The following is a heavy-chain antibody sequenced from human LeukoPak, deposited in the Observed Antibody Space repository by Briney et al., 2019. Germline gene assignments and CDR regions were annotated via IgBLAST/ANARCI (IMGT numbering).Heavy chain of an antibody. CDR3: ATSEGY. V-gene: IGHV3-7*03. CDR1: GFTLNTHW. CDR2: IKQDGRDT. Sequence: QPGGPLRLSCAASGFTLNTHWMSWVRQAPGKGLEWVPNIKQDGRDTYSVDSVKGPFTISRDNPKTSLNLQMNSQRAEDTAMYYCATSEGYWGQGTLVTVSS. J-gene: IGHJ4*02.